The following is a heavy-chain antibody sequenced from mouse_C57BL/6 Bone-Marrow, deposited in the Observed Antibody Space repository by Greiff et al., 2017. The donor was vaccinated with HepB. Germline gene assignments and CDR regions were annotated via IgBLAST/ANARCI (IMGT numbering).Heavy chain of an antibody. D-gene: IGHD1-1*01. J-gene: IGHJ2*01. V-gene: IGHV1-80*01. CDR3: ARFGVITTVVTDY. Sequence: QVQLKQSGAELVKPGASVKISCKASGYAFSSYWMNWVKQRPGKGLEWIGQIYPGDGDTNYNGKFKGKATLTADKSSSTAYMQLSSLTSEDSAVYYCARFGVITTVVTDYWGQGTTLTVSS. CDR2: IYPGDGDT. CDR1: GYAFSSYW.